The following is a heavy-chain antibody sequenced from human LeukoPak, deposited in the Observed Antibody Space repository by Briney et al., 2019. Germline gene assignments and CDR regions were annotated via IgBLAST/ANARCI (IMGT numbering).Heavy chain of an antibody. D-gene: IGHD4-17*01. J-gene: IGHJ4*02. CDR1: GFTFSSYW. CDR2: INEDESQK. Sequence: GGSLRLSCEASGFTFSSYWMTWVRQAPGKGLECVANINEDESQKCYVDSVKGRFTISRDNAKNSLFLEMNSLTADDTAVYYCVRPSTVTIYWGQGTPVTVSS. V-gene: IGHV3-7*01. CDR3: VRPSTVTIY.